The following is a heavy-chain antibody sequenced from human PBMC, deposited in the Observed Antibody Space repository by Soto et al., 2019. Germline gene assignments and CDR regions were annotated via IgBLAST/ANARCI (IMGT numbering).Heavy chain of an antibody. D-gene: IGHD3-10*01. J-gene: IGHJ4*02. CDR1: GFTFSNYI. Sequence: QVQLVESGGGVVQPGRSLRLSCAASGFTFSNYIMHWVRQAPGKGLEWVAIILHDGNNKYYADSVKGRFTISRDNSKNTQYLLMNSLRTEDTANYYCAREDEGGSYCGLGYWGQGTLVTVSS. CDR3: AREDEGGSYCGLGY. CDR2: ILHDGNNK. V-gene: IGHV3-30-3*01.